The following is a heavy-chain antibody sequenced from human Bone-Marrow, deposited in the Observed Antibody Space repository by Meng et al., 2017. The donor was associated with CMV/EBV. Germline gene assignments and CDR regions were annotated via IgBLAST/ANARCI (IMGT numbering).Heavy chain of an antibody. CDR2: INSDGSST. CDR1: GFTFSSYW. V-gene: IGHV3-74*01. CDR3: ARDRHSNNWYTIDY. Sequence: SLKISCAASGFTFSSYWMHWVRQAPGKGLVWVSRINSDGSSTSYADSVRGRFTISRDNAKNSLYLQMNSLRAEDTAVYYCARDRHSNNWYTIDYWGQGTLVTVSS. J-gene: IGHJ4*02. D-gene: IGHD6-13*01.